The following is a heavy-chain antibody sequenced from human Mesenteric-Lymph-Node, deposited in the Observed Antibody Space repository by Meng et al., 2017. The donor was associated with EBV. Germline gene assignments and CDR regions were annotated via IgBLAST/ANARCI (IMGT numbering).Heavy chain of an antibody. V-gene: IGHV2-5*01. Sequence: QITLKESGXTLVKXXXTLTLTCTFSGFSLSSSGVAVGRIRQPPGKALEWLALIYGNDDKRYSPSLKSRLTITKDTSNNQVVLTMTNMDPVDTATYYCAHRQNWNYDYWGQGTLVTSPQ. CDR1: GFSLSSSGVA. CDR2: IYGNDDK. D-gene: IGHD1-7*01. J-gene: IGHJ4*02. CDR3: AHRQNWNYDY.